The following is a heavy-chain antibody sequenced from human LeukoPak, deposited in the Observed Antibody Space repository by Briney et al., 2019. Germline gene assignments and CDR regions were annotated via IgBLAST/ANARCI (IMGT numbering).Heavy chain of an antibody. J-gene: IGHJ5*02. D-gene: IGHD6-6*01. Sequence: SETLSLTCTVSGGSISSGDYYWSWIRQPAGKGLEWIGRIYTSGSTNYNPSLKSRVTMSVDTSKNQFSLKLSSVTAADTAVYYCARDRIAARRGVDWFDPWGQGTLVTVSS. CDR2: IYTSGST. CDR3: ARDRIAARRGVDWFDP. CDR1: GGSISSGDYY. V-gene: IGHV4-61*02.